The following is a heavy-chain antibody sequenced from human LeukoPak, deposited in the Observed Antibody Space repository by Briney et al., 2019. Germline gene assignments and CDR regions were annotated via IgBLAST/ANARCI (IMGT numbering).Heavy chain of an antibody. D-gene: IGHD2-21*02. J-gene: IGHJ4*02. CDR2: ISSSGSTI. V-gene: IGHV3-11*01. CDR1: GFTFSDYY. Sequence: GGSLRLSCAASGFTFSDYYMSWIRQAPGKGLEWVSYISSSGSTIYYADSVKGRFTISRDNAKNTLYLQMNSLRAEDTAVYYCAKERAYCGGDCYPLYYSDYWGQGTLVTVSS. CDR3: AKERAYCGGDCYPLYYSDY.